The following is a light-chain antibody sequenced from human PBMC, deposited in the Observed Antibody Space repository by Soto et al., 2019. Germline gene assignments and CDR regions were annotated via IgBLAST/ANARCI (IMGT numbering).Light chain of an antibody. CDR3: LLYFGGYVV. CDR2: STD. J-gene: IGLJ2*01. CDR1: TGAVTSGYY. Sequence: QTVVTQEPSLTVSPRGTVTLTCASSTGAVTSGYYPNWVQQKPGQTPRALIYSTDNKHSWTPARFSGSLLGGKAALTLSGAQPEDEAEYYCLLYFGGYVVFGGGTKLTVL. V-gene: IGLV7-43*01.